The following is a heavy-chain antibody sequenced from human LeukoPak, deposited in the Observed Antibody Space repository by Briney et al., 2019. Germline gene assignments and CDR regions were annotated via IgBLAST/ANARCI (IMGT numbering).Heavy chain of an antibody. CDR1: GFTFSSYG. D-gene: IGHD5-18*01. Sequence: PGGSLRLSCAASGFTFSSYGMHWVRQAPGKGLEWVAVISFDGSDKYYADSVKGRFTISRDNSKNTLYLQMNSLRAEDTAVYYCAKDQRGLDHFDYWGQGTLVTVSS. V-gene: IGHV3-30*18. CDR2: ISFDGSDK. J-gene: IGHJ4*02. CDR3: AKDQRGLDHFDY.